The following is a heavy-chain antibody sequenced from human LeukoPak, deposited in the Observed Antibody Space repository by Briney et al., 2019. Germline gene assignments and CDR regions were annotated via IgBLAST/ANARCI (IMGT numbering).Heavy chain of an antibody. V-gene: IGHV3-23*01. CDR3: AKGSGQHYPYYYYYYMDV. Sequence: GGSLRLSCAASGFTFSGYAMSWVRQAPGKGLEWVSSISGSGGTTYYADSVKGRFTISRDNSKNTLYLQMNSLRAEDTAVYYCAKGSGQHYPYYYYYYMDVWGKGTTVTVSS. CDR2: ISGSGGTT. J-gene: IGHJ6*03. D-gene: IGHD1-1*01. CDR1: GFTFSGYA.